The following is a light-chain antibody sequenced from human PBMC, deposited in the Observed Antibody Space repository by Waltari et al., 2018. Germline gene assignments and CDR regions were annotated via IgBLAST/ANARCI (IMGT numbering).Light chain of an antibody. CDR1: QSVRKY. CDR3: QHYVRLPAT. CDR2: HAS. Sequence: EIVLTQSPGTLSLSPGERVTLSCRASQSVRKYLAWYQQRPGQAPRLLLYHASTRATGIPDRFSGSGSGTDFSVTISRLEPEDFAVYCCQHYVRLPATFGQGTRVEIK. V-gene: IGKV3-20*01. J-gene: IGKJ1*01.